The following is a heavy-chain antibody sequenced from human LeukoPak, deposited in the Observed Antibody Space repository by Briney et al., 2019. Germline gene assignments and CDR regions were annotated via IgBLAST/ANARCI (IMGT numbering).Heavy chain of an antibody. CDR1: GGAISSSHYY. V-gene: IGHV4-39*07. Sequence: SETLSLTCTVSGGAISSSHYYWGWIRQPPGKGLEWIGSIYYSGSTSYNSSLKSRVTISVDTSKNQFSLKLSSVTAADTAVYYCAILPARDTYYYDSSGYYRPGVHWGQGTLVAVSS. J-gene: IGHJ4*02. CDR3: AILPARDTYYYDSSGYYRPGVH. D-gene: IGHD3-22*01. CDR2: IYYSGST.